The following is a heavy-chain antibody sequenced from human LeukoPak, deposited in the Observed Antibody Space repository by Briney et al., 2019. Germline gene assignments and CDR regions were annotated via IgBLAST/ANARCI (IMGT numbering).Heavy chain of an antibody. CDR3: ARRSGWI. J-gene: IGHJ4*02. CDR1: GYTFTNYY. CDR2: INPSGGGT. D-gene: IGHD6-19*01. Sequence: ASVKVSCKASGYTFTNYYMHWVRQAPGQGLEWMGTINPSGGGTSYSPKFQGRVTMTTDTSTSTVYMELISLRSEDTAVYYCARRSGWIWGQGSLVTVSS. V-gene: IGHV1-46*01.